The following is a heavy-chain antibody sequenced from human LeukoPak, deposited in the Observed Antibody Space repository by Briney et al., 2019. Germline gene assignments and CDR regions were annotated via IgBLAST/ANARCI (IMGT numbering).Heavy chain of an antibody. D-gene: IGHD1-26*01. J-gene: IGHJ4*02. CDR2: IYSSGTT. Sequence: SETLSLTCSVSGFSINLFSWSWIRQPAGKGLEWIGRIYSSGTTFYNPPLKGRVTVSVDKSRNQFSLEMKSVTVADTAVYYCTRGVGAGGYWGQGTQVTVSS. CDR3: TRGVGAGGY. V-gene: IGHV4-4*07. CDR1: GFSINLFS.